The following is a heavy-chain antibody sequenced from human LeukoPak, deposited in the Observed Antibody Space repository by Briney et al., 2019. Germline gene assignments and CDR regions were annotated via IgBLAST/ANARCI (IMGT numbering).Heavy chain of an antibody. CDR2: ISWNGGSI. D-gene: IGHD5-24*01. Sequence: PGGSLRLSCAASGFSVDDYGMHWVRRGPGKGLEWVSGISWNGGSIGYADSVKGRFTISRDNAKDSLYLQMNSLRGEDTALYYCAKDSGSVYNNGMDVWGQGTTVTVSS. V-gene: IGHV3-9*01. J-gene: IGHJ6*02. CDR1: GFSVDDYG. CDR3: AKDSGSVYNNGMDV.